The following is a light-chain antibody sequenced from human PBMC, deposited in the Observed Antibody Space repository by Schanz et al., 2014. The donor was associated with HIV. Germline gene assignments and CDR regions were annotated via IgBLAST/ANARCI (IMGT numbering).Light chain of an antibody. V-gene: IGKV3-20*01. J-gene: IGKJ4*01. CDR2: ATS. CDR1: QRLSSSY. Sequence: EFVLTQSPVTLSLSPGERATLSCRASQRLSSSYLAWYQQKRDQPPRLVIYATSTRAVGIPDRFSGTGSGTDFTLTISRLEPEDFAVYYCQYFGNSGGTLGGGTKVEIK. CDR3: QYFGNSGGT.